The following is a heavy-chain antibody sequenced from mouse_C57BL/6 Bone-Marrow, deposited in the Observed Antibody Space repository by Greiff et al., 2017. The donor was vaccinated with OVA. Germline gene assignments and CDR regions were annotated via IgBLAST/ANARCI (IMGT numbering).Heavy chain of an antibody. Sequence: EVKLMESGAELVRPGASVKLSCTASGFNIKDDYMHWVKQRPEQGLEWIGWIDPENGDTEYASKFQGKATITADTSSNTAYLQLSSLTSEDTAVYYCTTYGYDGRTDDWGQGTTLTVSS. V-gene: IGHV14-4*01. CDR3: TTYGYDGRTDD. CDR1: GFNIKDDY. D-gene: IGHD2-2*01. CDR2: IDPENGDT. J-gene: IGHJ2*01.